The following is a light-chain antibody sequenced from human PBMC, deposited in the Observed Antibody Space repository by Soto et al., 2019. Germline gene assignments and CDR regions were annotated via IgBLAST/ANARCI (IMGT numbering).Light chain of an antibody. CDR3: CLYVGGRTYV. CDR1: VGL. J-gene: IGLJ1*01. V-gene: IGLV2-23*01. CDR2: DDT. Sequence: QSVLTQPASVSGSPGQSITISCTGTVGLVSWYQQHPGKVPKLIIYDDTKRPSGVSSRFSGSKSGSTASLTISGLQTEDEADYYCCLYVGGRTYVFGTGDQGHRP.